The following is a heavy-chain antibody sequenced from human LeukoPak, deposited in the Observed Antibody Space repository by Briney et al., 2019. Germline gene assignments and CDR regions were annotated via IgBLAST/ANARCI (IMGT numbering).Heavy chain of an antibody. CDR3: VRTTRGYSGHGWYFDL. CDR1: GGSISSSSYY. D-gene: IGHD5-12*01. V-gene: IGHV4-39*01. CDR2: IYYSGST. J-gene: IGHJ2*01. Sequence: SETLSLTCTVSGGSISSSSYYWGWIRQPPGKGLEWIGSIYYSGSTYYNPSLKSRVTISVDTSKNQFSLKLSSVTAADTAVYYCVRTTRGYSGHGWYFDLWGRGTLVTVSS.